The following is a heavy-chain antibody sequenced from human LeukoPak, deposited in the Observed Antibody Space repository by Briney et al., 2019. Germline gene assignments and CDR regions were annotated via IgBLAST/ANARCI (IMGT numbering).Heavy chain of an antibody. J-gene: IGHJ4*02. CDR3: AKGRDYGDY. V-gene: IGHV3-7*01. Sequence: GGSLRLSCAVSGFTFSSYWMTWVRQAPGKGLQWVANINQDGREKYYIGSMKGRLNISRDNTENSVFLQLTNLRPEDTGIYFCAKGRDYGDYWGQGTLVAVSS. CDR1: GFTFSSYW. CDR2: INQDGREK.